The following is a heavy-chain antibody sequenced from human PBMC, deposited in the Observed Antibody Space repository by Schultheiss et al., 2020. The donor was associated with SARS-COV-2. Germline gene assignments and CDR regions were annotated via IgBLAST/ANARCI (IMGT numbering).Heavy chain of an antibody. Sequence: SETLSLTCAVSGDSISSESWWTWVRQPPGKGLEWIVTTYYTGSAYYNPSLKSRVTISVDTSKDEFSLKLTSVTAADTAVYYCARRRSDGNWYLDTWGQGTLVTVSS. CDR3: ARRRSDGNWYLDT. D-gene: IGHD4-23*01. CDR2: TYYTGSA. J-gene: IGHJ4*02. V-gene: IGHV4-38-2*01. CDR1: GDSISSESW.